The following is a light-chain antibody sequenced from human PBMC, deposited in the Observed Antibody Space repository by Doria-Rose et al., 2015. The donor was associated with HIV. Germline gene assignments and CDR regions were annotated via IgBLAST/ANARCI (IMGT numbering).Light chain of an antibody. J-gene: IGKJ1*01. CDR1: QRFSSTY. Sequence: TQSPGTLSLSPGERATLSCGASQRFSSTYLAWYQQKPGQAPSLLIYDGSTRATGIPDGFSASGSGTDFTLTINRLEPEDFALYYCHQYGTSWTFGQGTKVEI. CDR3: HQYGTSWT. V-gene: IGKV3-20*01. CDR2: DGS.